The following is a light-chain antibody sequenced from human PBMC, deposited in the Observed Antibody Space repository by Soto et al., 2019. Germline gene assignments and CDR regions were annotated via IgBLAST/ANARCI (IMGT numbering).Light chain of an antibody. V-gene: IGKV3-20*01. Sequence: EIVLTQSPGTLSLSPGERATLSCRASQSVSSDYLAWYQQRPGQAPRLLIYAASSRATGIPDRFSGSGSGTDFNLTISRLAPEDCALYFCQQYSDSLGTVGQGTKVEI. CDR1: QSVSSDY. CDR3: QQYSDSLGT. CDR2: AAS. J-gene: IGKJ1*01.